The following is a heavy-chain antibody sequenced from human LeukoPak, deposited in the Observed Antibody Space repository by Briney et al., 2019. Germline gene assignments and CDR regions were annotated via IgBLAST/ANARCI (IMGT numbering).Heavy chain of an antibody. D-gene: IGHD2-15*01. CDR1: GFTFSSYA. J-gene: IGHJ4*02. V-gene: IGHV3-23*01. CDR3: AKRPYCSGTVCYHIDY. CDR2: ITSSGGSA. Sequence: GGSLRLSCAASGFTFSSYAMSWVRQAPGKGMEWVSTITSSGGSAYYADSVKGRFTISRDNSKNTVYLQLNSLRAEDTALYYCAKRPYCSGTVCYHIDYWGQGTQVTVSS.